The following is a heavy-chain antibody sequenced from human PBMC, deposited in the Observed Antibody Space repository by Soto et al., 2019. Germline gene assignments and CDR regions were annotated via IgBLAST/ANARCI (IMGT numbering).Heavy chain of an antibody. Sequence: GGSLRLSCAASGFTFSSYAMHWVRQAPGKGLEWVAVISYDGSNKYYADSVKGRFTISRDNSKNTLYLQMSSLRAEDTAVYYCARDLDDYVWGSYPQPLFDYWGQGTLVTVSS. V-gene: IGHV3-30-3*01. CDR3: ARDLDDYVWGSYPQPLFDY. CDR2: ISYDGSNK. J-gene: IGHJ4*02. CDR1: GFTFSSYA. D-gene: IGHD3-16*02.